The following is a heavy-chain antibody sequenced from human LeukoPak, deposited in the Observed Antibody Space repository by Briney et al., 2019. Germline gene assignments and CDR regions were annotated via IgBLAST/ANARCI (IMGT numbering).Heavy chain of an antibody. CDR1: GGSISSGGYY. J-gene: IGHJ3*02. CDR3: ARVSRDSSGYSDAFDI. Sequence: SETLSLTCTVSGGSISSGGYYWSWIRQHPGKGLEWIEYIYYSGSTYYNPSLKSRVTISVDTSKNQFSLKLSSVTAADTAVYYCARVSRDSSGYSDAFDIWGQGTMVTVSS. V-gene: IGHV4-31*03. D-gene: IGHD3-22*01. CDR2: IYYSGST.